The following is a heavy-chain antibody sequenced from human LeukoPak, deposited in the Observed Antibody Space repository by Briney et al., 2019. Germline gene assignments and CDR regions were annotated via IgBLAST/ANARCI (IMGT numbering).Heavy chain of an antibody. CDR2: VYYTGGT. D-gene: IGHD3-10*01. J-gene: IGHJ3*02. V-gene: IGHV4-39*01. Sequence: PSETLSLTCSVSGGSITSSSYYWAWIRQPPEKGLEWIGSVYYTGGTYYSPSLKSRVTISADTSKNQFSLKLSSVTAADTAVYYCARGGRSLLWFGESQAFDIWGQGTMVTVSS. CDR3: ARGGRSLLWFGESQAFDI. CDR1: GGSITSSSYY.